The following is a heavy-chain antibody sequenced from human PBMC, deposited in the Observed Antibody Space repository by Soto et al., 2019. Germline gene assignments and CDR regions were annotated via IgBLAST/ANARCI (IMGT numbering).Heavy chain of an antibody. J-gene: IGHJ6*02. CDR3: ARPWGQLSTYYYGMDT. CDR2: ISYDGDNK. V-gene: IGHV3-30-3*01. CDR1: GFTFRNYA. Sequence: PGGSLRLSCAASGFTFRNYAMHWVRQAPGKGLEWVATISYDGDNKYYTDSVKGPFTISRDNSKNTLYLQMNSLRPEDTAVYYCARPWGQLSTYYYGMDTWGQGTTVTVSS. D-gene: IGHD3-16*01.